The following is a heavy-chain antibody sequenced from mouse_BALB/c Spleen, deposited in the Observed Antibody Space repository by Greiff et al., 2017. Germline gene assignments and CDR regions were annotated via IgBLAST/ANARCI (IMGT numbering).Heavy chain of an antibody. Sequence: QVQLKQPGAELVKPGASVKLSCKASVYTFTSYWMHWVKQRPGQGLEWIGEINPSNGRTNYNEKFKSKATLTVDKSSSTAYMQLSSLTSEDSAVYYCARLRTTARATWGQGTSVTVSS. D-gene: IGHD3-2*01. CDR2: INPSNGRT. V-gene: IGHV1S81*02. J-gene: IGHJ4*01. CDR3: ARLRTTARAT. CDR1: VYTFTSYW.